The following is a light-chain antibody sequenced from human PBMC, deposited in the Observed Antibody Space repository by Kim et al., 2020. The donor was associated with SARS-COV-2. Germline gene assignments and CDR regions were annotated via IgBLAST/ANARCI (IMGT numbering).Light chain of an antibody. V-gene: IGLV1-40*01. CDR2: GNS. J-gene: IGLJ3*02. Sequence: RVAISCTGSSSNIGAGYDVHWYQQLPGTAPKLLIYGNSNRPSGVPDRSSGSKSGTSASLAITGLQAEDEADYYCQSYDSSLGVGVFGGGTQLTVL. CDR1: SSNIGAGYD. CDR3: QSYDSSLGVGV.